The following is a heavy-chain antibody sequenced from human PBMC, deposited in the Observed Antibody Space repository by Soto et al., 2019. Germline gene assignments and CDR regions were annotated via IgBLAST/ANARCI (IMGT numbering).Heavy chain of an antibody. D-gene: IGHD2-8*02. CDR3: ASSKRPTVLVDY. V-gene: IGHV4-4*02. CDR2: IYHSGTI. CDR1: GDSINSSNW. J-gene: IGHJ4*02. Sequence: QVQLQESGPGLVKPSGTLSLTCAVSGDSINSSNWWSWVRQPPGKGLEWIGEIYHSGTINYNPSLKSRISISLDKSKNQFSLKLNYVTAADTAVYFCASSKRPTVLVDYWGQGALVTVSS.